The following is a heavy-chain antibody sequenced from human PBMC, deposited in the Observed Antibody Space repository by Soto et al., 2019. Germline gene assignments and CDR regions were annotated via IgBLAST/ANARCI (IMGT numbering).Heavy chain of an antibody. CDR3: ASSPYCTNGVCFDYWYFDL. D-gene: IGHD2-8*01. Sequence: QLQLQESGPGLVKPSETLSLTCTVSGDSISSSSYYWGWIRQPPGKGLEWIGSIYYSGSTYYNPSLKSRVTISVDTSKNQFSLNLTSVTTADTAVYYCASSPYCTNGVCFDYWYFDLWGRGTLVTVSS. CDR2: IYYSGST. V-gene: IGHV4-39*01. CDR1: GDSISSSSYY. J-gene: IGHJ2*01.